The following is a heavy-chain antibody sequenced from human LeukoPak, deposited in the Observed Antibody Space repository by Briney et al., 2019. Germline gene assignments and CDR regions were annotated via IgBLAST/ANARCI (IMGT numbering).Heavy chain of an antibody. V-gene: IGHV3-74*01. D-gene: IGHD1-26*01. CDR1: GFTFSSYW. CDR2: TNSDGSGT. J-gene: IGHJ4*02. Sequence: GGSLRLSCAASGFTFSSYWMHWVRQAPGKGLVWVSRTNSDGSGTTYADSVKGRFTISRDNAKNTLYLQMNSLRAEDTAVYYCAGGYSGSCDYWGQGTLVTVSS. CDR3: AGGYSGSCDY.